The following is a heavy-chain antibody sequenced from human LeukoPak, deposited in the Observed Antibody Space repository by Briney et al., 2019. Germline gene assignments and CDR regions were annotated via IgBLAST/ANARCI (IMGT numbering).Heavy chain of an antibody. D-gene: IGHD5-18*01. V-gene: IGHV3-74*01. CDR3: VRDGEYSHGIDFDY. Sequence: GGSLRLSCAASGFTLSNSWMHWVRQAPGKGLVWVSRTNGDGSDTSYTDSVKGRFTISRDSATNTLYLQMNSLRAEDTAIYYCVRDGEYSHGIDFDYWGQGTLVTVSP. CDR1: GFTLSNSW. J-gene: IGHJ4*02. CDR2: TNGDGSDT.